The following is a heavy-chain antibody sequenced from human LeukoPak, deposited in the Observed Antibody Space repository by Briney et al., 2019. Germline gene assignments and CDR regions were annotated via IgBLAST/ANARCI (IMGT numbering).Heavy chain of an antibody. CDR2: IYYSGSTY. V-gene: IGHV4-39*01. D-gene: IGHD6-6*01. CDR3: ARRREGSSSVDS. Sequence: RASETLSLTCTVSGGSIGSGGSYWGWIRQPPGKGLEWIGNIYYSGSTYYYNPSLKSRATMSVDTSKDQFSLKLSSVTAADTAVYYCARRREGSSSVDSWGQGTLVTVSS. J-gene: IGHJ4*02. CDR1: GGSIGSGGSY.